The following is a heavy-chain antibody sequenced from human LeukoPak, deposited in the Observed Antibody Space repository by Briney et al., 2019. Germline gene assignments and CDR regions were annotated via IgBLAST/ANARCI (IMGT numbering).Heavy chain of an antibody. J-gene: IGHJ4*02. D-gene: IGHD6-13*01. CDR1: GYTLTELS. V-gene: IGHV1-24*01. CDR2: FDPEDGET. CDR3: ATASLGQQLWALDY. Sequence: ASVKVSCKVSGYTLTELSMHWVRQAPGKGLEWMGGFDPEDGETIYAQKFQGRVTMTEDTSTDTAYMELSSLRSEDTAVYYCATASLGQQLWALDYWGQGTLVTVSS.